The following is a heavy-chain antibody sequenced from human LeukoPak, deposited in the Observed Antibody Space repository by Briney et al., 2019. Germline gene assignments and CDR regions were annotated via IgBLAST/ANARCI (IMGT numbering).Heavy chain of an antibody. J-gene: IGHJ4*02. V-gene: IGHV4-34*01. CDR3: SRGFRRGYSYGYVSYFDY. CDR1: GGSFSGYY. Sequence: SETLSLTCAVYGGSFSGYYWSWIRQPPGKGLEWIGEINHSGSTNYNPSLKSRVTISVDTSKNQFSLKLSSLTAADPALYYCSRGFRRGYSYGYVSYFDYWGQGTLVTVSS. D-gene: IGHD5-18*01. CDR2: INHSGST.